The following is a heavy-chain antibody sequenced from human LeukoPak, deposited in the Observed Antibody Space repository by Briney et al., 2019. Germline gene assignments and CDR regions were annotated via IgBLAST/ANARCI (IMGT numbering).Heavy chain of an antibody. Sequence: GGSLRLSCAASGFTFSSYEMNWVRQAPGKGLEWVSYISSSGSTIYYADSVKGRFTISRDNAKNSLYLQMNSLRAEDTAVYYCVRESRRDGYTKYWGQGTLVTVSS. CDR2: ISSSGSTI. CDR1: GFTFSSYE. D-gene: IGHD5-24*01. CDR3: VRESRRDGYTKY. J-gene: IGHJ4*02. V-gene: IGHV3-48*03.